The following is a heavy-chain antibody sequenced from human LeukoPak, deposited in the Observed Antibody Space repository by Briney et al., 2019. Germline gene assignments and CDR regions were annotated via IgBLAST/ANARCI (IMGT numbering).Heavy chain of an antibody. D-gene: IGHD6-13*01. J-gene: IGHJ4*02. CDR1: GSXFSFSNAW. CDR3: STDWYDY. Sequence: GGSLRLPCAASGSXFSFSNAWMTWVRQAPGRGLEWVDRIKSKGDGGTTDYAAPVKGRFTMSRDDSQSTLYLQMNSLKVEDTAIYYCSTDWYDYWGQGTLVTVSS. V-gene: IGHV3-15*01. CDR2: IKSKGDGGTT.